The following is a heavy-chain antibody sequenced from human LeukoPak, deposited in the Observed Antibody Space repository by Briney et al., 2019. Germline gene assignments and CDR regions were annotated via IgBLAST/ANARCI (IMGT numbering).Heavy chain of an antibody. D-gene: IGHD2-15*01. Sequence: GGSLRLSCAASGVTFSDAWMTWVRQAPGMGLEWVGRIKSKSDGETTHYAAPVKSRFTISRDDSKSTLYLQINRLNTEDTAVYYCTADMPASSRAADYWGQGTLVTVSS. J-gene: IGHJ4*02. CDR1: GVTFSDAW. CDR2: IKSKSDGETT. V-gene: IGHV3-15*01. CDR3: TADMPASSRAADY.